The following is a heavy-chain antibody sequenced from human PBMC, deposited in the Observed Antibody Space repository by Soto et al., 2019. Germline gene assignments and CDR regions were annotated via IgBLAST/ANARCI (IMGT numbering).Heavy chain of an antibody. CDR1: GFTFSSYG. CDR3: AKGPTGGLLYHLAY. J-gene: IGHJ4*02. D-gene: IGHD2-15*01. CDR2: ISYDGSNK. Sequence: GGSLRLSCAASGFTFSSYGMHWVRQAPGKGLEWVSVISYDGSNKYYADSVKGRFTISRDNSKSTLFLQMNSLRAEDTAVYFCAKGPTGGLLYHLAYWGQGTLVTVSS. V-gene: IGHV3-30*18.